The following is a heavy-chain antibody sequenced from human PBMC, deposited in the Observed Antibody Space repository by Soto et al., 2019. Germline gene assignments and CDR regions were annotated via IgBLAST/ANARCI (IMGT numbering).Heavy chain of an antibody. CDR1: GYTFTSYA. CDR3: ARSRFYYYGMDV. CDR2: INAGNGNT. J-gene: IGHJ6*02. V-gene: IGHV1-3*01. Sequence: VQLVQSGAEVKKPGASVKVSCKASGYTFTSYAMHWVRQAPGQRLEWMGWINAGNGNTKYSQKFQGRVTITRDTSASTAYMELSSLRSEDTAVYYCARSRFYYYGMDVWGQGTTVTVSS.